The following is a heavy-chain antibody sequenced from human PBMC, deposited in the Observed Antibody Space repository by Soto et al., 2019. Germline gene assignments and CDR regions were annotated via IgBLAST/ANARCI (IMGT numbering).Heavy chain of an antibody. Sequence: EVQLLESGGGLVQPGGSLRLSCSASGFTFSSYAMSWGGQAPGKGLEWGSAISGSGGSTYYADSVKGRFTTSRDNSKNTLYLQMNSLRAEDTAVYYCAKDPYYYDSSGYHVDYWGQGTLVTVSS. CDR1: GFTFSSYA. CDR3: AKDPYYYDSSGYHVDY. D-gene: IGHD3-22*01. V-gene: IGHV3-23*01. CDR2: ISGSGGST. J-gene: IGHJ4*02.